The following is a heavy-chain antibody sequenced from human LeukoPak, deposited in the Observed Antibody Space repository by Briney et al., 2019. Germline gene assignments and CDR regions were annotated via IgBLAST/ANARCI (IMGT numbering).Heavy chain of an antibody. J-gene: IGHJ5*02. V-gene: IGHV4-39*07. Sequence: SGTLSLTCTVSGGSISSGSYYWGWIRQSPGKGLEWIGSIYHSGTTYNNPSLKSRVTVSIDTSKNQFSLKLTSVTAADTAVYYCARSSRVARNYFDPWGQGTLVTVSS. CDR1: GGSISSGSYY. CDR2: IYHSGTT. CDR3: ARSSRVARNYFDP. D-gene: IGHD1-7*01.